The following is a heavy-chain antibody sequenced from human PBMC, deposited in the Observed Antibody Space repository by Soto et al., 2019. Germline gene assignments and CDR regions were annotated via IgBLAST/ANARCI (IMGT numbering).Heavy chain of an antibody. J-gene: IGHJ3*02. Sequence: GGSLRLSCAASGFTFSSYAMSWVRQAPGKGLEWVSAISGSGGSTYYADSVKGRFTISRDNSKNTLYLQMNSLRAEDTAVYYCAKDRRYYYDSSGDDAFDIWGQGTMVTVSS. V-gene: IGHV3-23*01. CDR2: ISGSGGST. D-gene: IGHD3-22*01. CDR3: AKDRRYYYDSSGDDAFDI. CDR1: GFTFSSYA.